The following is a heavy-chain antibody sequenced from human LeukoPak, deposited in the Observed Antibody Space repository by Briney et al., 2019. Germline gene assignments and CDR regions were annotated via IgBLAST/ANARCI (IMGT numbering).Heavy chain of an antibody. CDR1: GGSIGTYY. Sequence: PSETLSLTCTVSGGSIGTYYWSWIRQSPGKGMEWIGYIYVTGTRYNPYLQSRVTISVDRSRNQFFLKMSSVTAADTAVYYCARHIGGGIEDMDVWGKGTKVIVSS. V-gene: IGHV4-59*08. J-gene: IGHJ6*03. CDR3: ARHIGGGIEDMDV. D-gene: IGHD3-16*02. CDR2: IYVTGT.